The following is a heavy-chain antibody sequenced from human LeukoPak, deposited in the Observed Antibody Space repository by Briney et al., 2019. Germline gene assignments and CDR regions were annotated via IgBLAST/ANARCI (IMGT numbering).Heavy chain of an antibody. V-gene: IGHV3-23*01. D-gene: IGHD4-23*01. CDR2: ISANGIST. Sequence: PGGSLRLSCAASGFTFTSYAMNWVRQAPGKGLEWVSGISANGISTNYADSVKGRFTISRDNSKNTLYLQMNSLRAGDTAIYYCARGRWPGGHFDYWSQGTLVTVSS. CDR3: ARGRWPGGHFDY. CDR1: GFTFTSYA. J-gene: IGHJ4*02.